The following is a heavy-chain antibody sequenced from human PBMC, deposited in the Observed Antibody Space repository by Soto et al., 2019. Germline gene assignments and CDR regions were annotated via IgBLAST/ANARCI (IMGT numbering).Heavy chain of an antibody. CDR3: ARAPAYYDSSGYYPFDY. D-gene: IGHD3-22*01. Sequence: QVQLVQSGAEVKKPGSSVKVSCKASGGTFSSYAISWVRQAPGQGLEWMGGIIPIFGTANYAQKFQGRVTFTAVESTSTAYMELSSLRSEDTAVYYCARAPAYYDSSGYYPFDYWGQGTLVTVSS. CDR1: GGTFSSYA. J-gene: IGHJ4*02. V-gene: IGHV1-69*01. CDR2: IIPIFGTA.